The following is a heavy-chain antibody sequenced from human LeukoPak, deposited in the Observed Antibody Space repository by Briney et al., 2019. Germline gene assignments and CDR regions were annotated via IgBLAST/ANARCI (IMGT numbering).Heavy chain of an antibody. CDR1: GYTLTELS. D-gene: IGHD5-18*01. Sequence: ASVKVSCKVSGYTLTELSMHWVRQAPGKGLEWMGGFDPEDGETIYAQKFQGRVTMTEDTSTDTAYMGLSSLRSEDTAVYYCATGPGYSYGDFDYWGQGTLVTVSS. CDR3: ATGPGYSYGDFDY. CDR2: FDPEDGET. J-gene: IGHJ4*02. V-gene: IGHV1-24*01.